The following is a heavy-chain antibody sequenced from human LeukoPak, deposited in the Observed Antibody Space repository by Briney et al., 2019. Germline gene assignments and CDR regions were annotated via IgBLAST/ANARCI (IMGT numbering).Heavy chain of an antibody. CDR1: GGSFSGYY. J-gene: IGHJ5*02. CDR2: INHSGST. Sequence: SETLSLTCAVYGGSFSGYYWSWIRQPPGKGLEWIGEINHSGSTNYNPSLKSRVTISVDTSKNQFSLKLSSVTAADTAVYYCARVTTVTTRFDPWGQGTLVTVSS. V-gene: IGHV4-34*01. D-gene: IGHD4-17*01. CDR3: ARVTTVTTRFDP.